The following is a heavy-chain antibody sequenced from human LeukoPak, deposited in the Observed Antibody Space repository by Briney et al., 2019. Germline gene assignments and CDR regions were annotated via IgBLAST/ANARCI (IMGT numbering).Heavy chain of an antibody. V-gene: IGHV1-3*01. CDR3: ARVSSGWHGYLDY. Sequence: GASVKVSCKASGYTFTSYAMHWVRQAPGQRLEWMGRINAGNGNATYTQKFQDRVTFTRDTSASTAYMDLSSLRSEDTAVYYCARVSSGWHGYLDYWGQGTPVTVSS. CDR2: INAGNGNA. D-gene: IGHD6-25*01. J-gene: IGHJ4*02. CDR1: GYTFTSYA.